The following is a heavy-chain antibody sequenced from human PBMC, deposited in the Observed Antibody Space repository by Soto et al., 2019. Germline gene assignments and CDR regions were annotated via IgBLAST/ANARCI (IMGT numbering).Heavy chain of an antibody. V-gene: IGHV4-34*01. Sequence: QVQLQQWGAGLLKPSETLSLTCAVYGGSFSGYYWNWIRQPPGKGLEWIGEINHSGSTNYNPSLTGRVTISVDTSKNQFSLKLSSVTAAATAVYYCARGWGRIFDYWGQGTLVTVSS. CDR1: GGSFSGYY. CDR3: ARGWGRIFDY. D-gene: IGHD7-27*01. CDR2: INHSGST. J-gene: IGHJ4*02.